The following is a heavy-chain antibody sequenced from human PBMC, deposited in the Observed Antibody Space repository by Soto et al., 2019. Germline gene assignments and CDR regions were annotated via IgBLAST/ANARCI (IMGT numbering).Heavy chain of an antibody. CDR3: AREMSGGYYGSESYYEGAFDI. CDR2: ISAYNGNT. Sequence: AALVKVSWKAVGYTFSSYGISWVRQAPGQGLEWMGWISAYNGNTIYAQKLQGRVTMTTDTSTSTAYMELRSLRSDDTAVYYCAREMSGGYYGSESYYEGAFDIWGQGTIVTVSS. D-gene: IGHD3-10*01. V-gene: IGHV1-18*04. CDR1: GYTFSSYG. J-gene: IGHJ3*02.